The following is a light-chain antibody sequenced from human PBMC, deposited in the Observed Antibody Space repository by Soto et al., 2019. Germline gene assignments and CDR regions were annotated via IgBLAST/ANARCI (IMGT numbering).Light chain of an antibody. CDR3: QQYNSYPYT. CDR2: DAS. V-gene: IGKV1-5*01. CDR1: QSISSW. J-gene: IGKJ2*01. Sequence: DIQMTQSPSTLSASVGDRVTITCRASQSISSWLAWYQQKPGKAPKLLIYDASSLESGVPSRFSGSGSGTEFTLTISSLQPDDFATYYCQQYNSYPYTCGQGTNLEIK.